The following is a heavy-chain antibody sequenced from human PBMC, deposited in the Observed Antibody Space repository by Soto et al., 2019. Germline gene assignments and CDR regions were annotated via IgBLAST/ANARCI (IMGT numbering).Heavy chain of an antibody. J-gene: IGHJ4*02. CDR1: GFTFSTYA. D-gene: IGHD2-15*01. V-gene: IGHV3-33*01. Sequence: QVQLMESGGGVVQPGRSLRLSCEASGFTFSTYAMHWVRQAPGKGLEWVAFIWYDGSNIYYADSVRGRFTISRDNSKNPLYMQMNSLRAENTAVYYCARDLSKGGYFGDWGQGTLVTVSS. CDR3: ARDLSKGGYFGD. CDR2: IWYDGSNI.